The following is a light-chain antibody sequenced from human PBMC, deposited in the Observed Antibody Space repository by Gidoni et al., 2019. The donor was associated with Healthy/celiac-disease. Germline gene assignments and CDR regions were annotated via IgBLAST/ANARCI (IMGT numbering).Light chain of an antibody. J-gene: IGLJ2*01. CDR3: QSYDSSLIGYVV. Sequence: QSALTQPPSVSGAPGQRVTTSCTGSSPNIGAGYDVHWYQQLPGTAPKLLIYGNSNRPSGVPDRFSGSKSGTAASLAITGLQAEDEADYYCQSYDSSLIGYVVFGGGTKLTVL. CDR2: GNS. V-gene: IGLV1-40*01. CDR1: SPNIGAGYD.